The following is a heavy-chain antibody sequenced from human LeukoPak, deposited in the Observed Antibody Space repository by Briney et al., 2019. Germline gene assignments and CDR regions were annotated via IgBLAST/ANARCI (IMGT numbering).Heavy chain of an antibody. D-gene: IGHD3-10*02. J-gene: IGHJ4*02. V-gene: IGHV3-30*04. CDR2: ISYDGSNK. CDR3: ACSGSIDY. Sequence: GGSLRLSCAASGFTFSSYAMHWVRQAPGKGLEWVAVISYDGSNKYYADSVKGRFTISRDNSKNTLYLQINSLRAEDTAVYYCACSGSIDYWGQGTLVTVSS. CDR1: GFTFSSYA.